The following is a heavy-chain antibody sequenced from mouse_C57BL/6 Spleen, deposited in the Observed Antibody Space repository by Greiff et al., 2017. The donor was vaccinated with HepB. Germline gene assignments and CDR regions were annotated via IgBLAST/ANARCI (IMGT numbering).Heavy chain of an antibody. Sequence: EVQLQQSGPELVKPGASVKISCKASGYSFTGYYMNWVKQSPEKSLEWIGEINPSTGGTTYNQKFKAKATLTVDKSSSTAYMQLKGLTSEDSAVYYCADTKGYFDVWGTGTTVTVSS. V-gene: IGHV1-42*01. CDR1: GYSFTGYY. J-gene: IGHJ1*03. CDR2: INPSTGGT. D-gene: IGHD2-12*01. CDR3: ADTKGYFDV.